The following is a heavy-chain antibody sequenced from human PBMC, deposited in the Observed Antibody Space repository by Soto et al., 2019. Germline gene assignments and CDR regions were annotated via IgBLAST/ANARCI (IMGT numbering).Heavy chain of an antibody. J-gene: IGHJ6*02. CDR1: GYSFTSYW. CDR3: ARDDFWSGYYYYGMDV. CDR2: IDPSDSYT. D-gene: IGHD3-3*01. V-gene: IGHV5-10-1*01. Sequence: PGESLKISCKGSGYSFTSYWISWVRQMPGKGLEWMGRIDPSDSYTNYSPSFQGHVTISADKSISTAYLQWSSLKASDTATYYCARDDFWSGYYYYGMDVWGQGTTVTVSS.